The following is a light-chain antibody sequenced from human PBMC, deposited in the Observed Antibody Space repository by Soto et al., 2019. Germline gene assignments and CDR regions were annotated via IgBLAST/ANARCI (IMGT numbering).Light chain of an antibody. CDR2: DAS. V-gene: IGKV1-5*01. J-gene: IGKJ1*01. CDR1: QSIRYW. Sequence: DIQMTQSPSTLSASVGDRVTITCRASQSIRYWVAWYQHKPGKAPKLLIYDASTLESGDPTRFSGSGSGTEFTLTISSLHPDDFATYYCQQYNILSTFGQGTKVEI. CDR3: QQYNILST.